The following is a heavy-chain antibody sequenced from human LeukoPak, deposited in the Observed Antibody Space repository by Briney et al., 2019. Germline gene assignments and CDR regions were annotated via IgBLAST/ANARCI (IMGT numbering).Heavy chain of an antibody. V-gene: IGHV3-21*01. CDR3: ARGYCSGTSCYMFDS. CDR1: GFNFIDNS. D-gene: IGHD2-2*02. CDR2: ISSGNTYI. J-gene: IGHJ4*02. Sequence: PGGSLRLSCVGSGFNFIDNSMHWVRQAPGKGLEWVSSISSGNTYIHYRDSVEGRFTISRDNAKNSLFLQMNNLRADDTAVYLCARGYCSGTSCYMFDSWGQGTRVTVSS.